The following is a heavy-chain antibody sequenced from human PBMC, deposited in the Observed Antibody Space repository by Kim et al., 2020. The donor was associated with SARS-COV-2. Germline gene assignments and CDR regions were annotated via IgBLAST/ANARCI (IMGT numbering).Heavy chain of an antibody. Sequence: GGSLRLSCAASGFTFSSYGMHWVRQAPGKGLEWVAVISYDGSNKYYADSVKGRFTISRDNSKNTLYLQMNSLRAEDTAVYYCAKVLVAGTSLDYWGQGTLVTVSS. V-gene: IGHV3-30*18. D-gene: IGHD6-19*01. J-gene: IGHJ4*02. CDR3: AKVLVAGTSLDY. CDR1: GFTFSSYG. CDR2: ISYDGSNK.